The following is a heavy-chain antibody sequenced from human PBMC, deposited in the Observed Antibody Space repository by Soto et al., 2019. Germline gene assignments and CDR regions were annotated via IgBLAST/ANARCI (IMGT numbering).Heavy chain of an antibody. CDR1: GFSFSSHG. J-gene: IGHJ4*02. CDR2: IPYDGRYK. D-gene: IGHD4-17*01. Sequence: QVQLVESGGGVVQPGRSLRLSCAASGFSFSSHGMHWVRQAPGKGLEWVAVIPYDGRYKHYTDSVKGRFTISRDNSKNTSDREMNSLRAEDTAVYYGVRDEDYPDNGLDYWGQGTLVTVSS. CDR3: VRDEDYPDNGLDY. V-gene: IGHV3-33*05.